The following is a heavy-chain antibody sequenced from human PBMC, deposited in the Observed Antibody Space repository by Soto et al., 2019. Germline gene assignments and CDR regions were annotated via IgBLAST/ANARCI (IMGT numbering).Heavy chain of an antibody. CDR2: ISDDGSRA. Sequence: GGSLVLSCASSGFTFSSYSMNWVRQVPGKGPEWVSRISDDGSRADYADSVKGRFTISRDNAKNTLYLEMHVLRADDTAVYYCTRGPRPSSVGTGAFWGQGTTVTVSS. J-gene: IGHJ6*01. CDR3: TRGPRPSSVGTGAF. V-gene: IGHV3-74*01. CDR1: GFTFSSYS. D-gene: IGHD3-10*01.